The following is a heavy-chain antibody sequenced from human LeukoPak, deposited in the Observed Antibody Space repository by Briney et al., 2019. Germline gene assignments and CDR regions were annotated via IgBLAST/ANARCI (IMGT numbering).Heavy chain of an antibody. V-gene: IGHV3-66*01. Sequence: GGSLRLSCAASGFTVSSNYMSWVRQAPGKGLEWVSVIYSGGSTYYADSVKGRFTISRDNSKNTLYLQMNSLRAEDTAVYYCAKDRSVYYYMGVWGKGPTVTVSS. CDR2: IYSGGST. CDR3: AKDRSVYYYMGV. J-gene: IGHJ6*03. CDR1: GFTVSSNY.